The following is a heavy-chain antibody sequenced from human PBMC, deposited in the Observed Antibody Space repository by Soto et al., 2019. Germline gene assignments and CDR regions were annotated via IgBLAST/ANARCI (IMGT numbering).Heavy chain of an antibody. CDR2: IYYSGMT. J-gene: IGHJ4*02. D-gene: IGHD3-22*01. V-gene: IGHV4-39*01. Sequence: LETLSLTCTVSGGSSSSTNHYWGWIRQPPGKGLEWIGDIYYSGMTRYTPSLTPRVTIAVDPSKNQFSPKLSSVTAADTALYYCARHGYYYDSTGYYYFVWGQGTLLTVSS. CDR3: ARHGYYYDSTGYYYFV. CDR1: GGSSSSTNHY.